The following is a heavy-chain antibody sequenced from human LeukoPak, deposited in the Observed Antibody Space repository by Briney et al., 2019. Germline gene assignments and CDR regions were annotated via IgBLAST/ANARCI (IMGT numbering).Heavy chain of an antibody. Sequence: QPGRSLRLSCAASGFTFSSYGMHWVRQAPGKGLEWVAVIWYDGSNKYYADSVKGRFTISRDNSKNTLYLQMNSLRAEDAAVYYCTRDSSSWYYVAFDIWGQGTMVTVSS. D-gene: IGHD6-13*01. CDR1: GFTFSSYG. CDR3: TRDSSSWYYVAFDI. J-gene: IGHJ3*02. CDR2: IWYDGSNK. V-gene: IGHV3-33*01.